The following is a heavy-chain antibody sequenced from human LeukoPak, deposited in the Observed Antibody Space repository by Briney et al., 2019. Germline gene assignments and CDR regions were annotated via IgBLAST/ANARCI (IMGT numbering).Heavy chain of an antibody. Sequence: SETLSLTCTVSGGSVSYYYWSRIRQPPGKGLEWIAYIYYSGSTNYNPSLRSRVTISVDTSKNQVSLKLSSVTAADTAVYYCARSPGYYFDYWGQGTLVTVSS. CDR2: IYYSGST. CDR3: ARSPGYYFDY. J-gene: IGHJ4*02. D-gene: IGHD3-10*01. V-gene: IGHV4-59*02. CDR1: GGSVSYYY.